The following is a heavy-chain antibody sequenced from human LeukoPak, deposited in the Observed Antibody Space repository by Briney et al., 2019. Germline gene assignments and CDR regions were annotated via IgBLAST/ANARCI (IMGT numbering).Heavy chain of an antibody. CDR3: ARDCIAVAGCFDY. Sequence: GGSLRLSCAASGFTFSSYAMHWVRQAPGKGLEWVAVISYDGSNKYYADSVKGRFTISRDNSKNTLYLQMNSLRAEDTAVYYCARDCIAVAGCFDYWGQGTLVTVSS. CDR2: ISYDGSNK. V-gene: IGHV3-30*04. CDR1: GFTFSSYA. D-gene: IGHD6-19*01. J-gene: IGHJ4*02.